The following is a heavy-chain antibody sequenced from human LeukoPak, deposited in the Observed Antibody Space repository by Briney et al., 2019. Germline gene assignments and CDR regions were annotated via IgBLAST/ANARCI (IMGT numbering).Heavy chain of an antibody. J-gene: IGHJ4*02. D-gene: IGHD2-15*01. Sequence: PSETLSLTCAVYGGSFSGYYWSWIRQPPGKGLEWIGEIDHSGSTNYNPSLKSRVTISVDTSKNQFSLKLSSVTAADTAVYYCARGLTGGGFDYWAREPWSPSPQ. CDR3: ARGLTGGGFDY. CDR1: GGSFSGYY. V-gene: IGHV4-34*01. CDR2: IDHSGST.